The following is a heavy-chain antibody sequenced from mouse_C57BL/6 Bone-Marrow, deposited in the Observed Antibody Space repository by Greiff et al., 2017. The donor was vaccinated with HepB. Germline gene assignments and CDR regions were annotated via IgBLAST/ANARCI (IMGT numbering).Heavy chain of an antibody. CDR2: INPNNGGT. Sequence: EVQLQHSGPELVKPGASVKISCKASGYTFTDYYMHWVKQRHGHRLEWIGDINPNNGGTSYNQKFKGKATLTVDKSSSTAYLELRSLTSEDSAVYYCARYYSNYCWYFDVWGTGTTVTVSS. CDR1: GYTFTDYY. CDR3: ARYYSNYCWYFDV. D-gene: IGHD2-5*01. J-gene: IGHJ1*03. V-gene: IGHV1-26*01.